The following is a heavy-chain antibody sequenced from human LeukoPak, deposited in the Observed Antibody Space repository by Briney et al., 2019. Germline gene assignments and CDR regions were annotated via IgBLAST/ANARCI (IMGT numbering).Heavy chain of an antibody. CDR2: MNPNSGNT. CDR1: GYTFTSYD. V-gene: IGHV1-8*01. J-gene: IGHJ4*02. CDR3: ARTPPDYGIDY. D-gene: IGHD4-17*01. Sequence: ASGTVSCTASGYTFTSYDINWVRQATGQGLEWMGWMNPNSGNTGYAQKFQGRVTMTKSTSISTAYMELSDLESEDTAVYYCARTPPDYGIDYWGQGTLVTVSS.